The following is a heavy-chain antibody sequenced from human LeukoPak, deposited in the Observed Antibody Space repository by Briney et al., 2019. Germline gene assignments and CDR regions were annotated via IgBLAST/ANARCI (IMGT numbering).Heavy chain of an antibody. CDR1: GGTFSSYA. Sequence: ASVKISCTASGGTFSSYAISWVRQAPGQGLEWMGGIIPIFGTANYAQKIQGRVTITTDESTSTAYMELSSLRSEDTAVYYCARAGGEYCSSTSCYPTGAFDIWGQGTMVTVSS. J-gene: IGHJ3*02. D-gene: IGHD2-2*01. V-gene: IGHV1-69*05. CDR3: ARAGGEYCSSTSCYPTGAFDI. CDR2: IIPIFGTA.